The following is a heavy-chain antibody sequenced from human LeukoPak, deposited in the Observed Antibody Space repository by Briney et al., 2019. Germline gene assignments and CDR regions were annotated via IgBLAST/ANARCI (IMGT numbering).Heavy chain of an antibody. CDR2: ISYDGSNK. Sequence: GGSLRLSCAASGFTFSSYGMHWVRQAPGKGLEWVAVISYDGSNKYYADSVKGRFTISRDNSKNTLYLQMNSLRAEDTAVYYCANAPWYRDHQSLDYWGQGTLVTVSS. J-gene: IGHJ4*02. D-gene: IGHD6-13*01. CDR1: GFTFSSYG. CDR3: ANAPWYRDHQSLDY. V-gene: IGHV3-30*18.